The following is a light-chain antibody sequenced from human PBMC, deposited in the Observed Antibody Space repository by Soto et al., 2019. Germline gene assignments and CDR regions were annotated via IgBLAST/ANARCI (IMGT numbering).Light chain of an antibody. CDR3: QQTYSSPPWT. CDR1: QSIGSH. CDR2: STS. V-gene: IGKV1-39*01. J-gene: IGKJ2*02. Sequence: DIQMTQSPSFLSASVGDRVTITCRASQSIGSHLNWYEQKPGKAPKVLIYSTSSLDTGVPSRFRGSGSGTDFTLTISSLQPEDFATYYCQQTYSSPPWTFGQGTKVEMK.